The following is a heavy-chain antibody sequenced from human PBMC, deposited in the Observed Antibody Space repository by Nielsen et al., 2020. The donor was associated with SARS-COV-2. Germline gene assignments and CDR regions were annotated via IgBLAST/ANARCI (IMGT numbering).Heavy chain of an antibody. D-gene: IGHD3-10*01. Sequence: SETLSLTCAVYGGSFSGYYWTWIRQPPGKGLEWIGEINHSGSTNYNPSLKSRVTISLDTSKNQFSLKLSSVTAADTAVYYCARRGYYGSGSHFDYWGQGTLVTVSS. V-gene: IGHV4-34*01. CDR2: INHSGST. J-gene: IGHJ4*02. CDR1: GGSFSGYY. CDR3: ARRGYYGSGSHFDY.